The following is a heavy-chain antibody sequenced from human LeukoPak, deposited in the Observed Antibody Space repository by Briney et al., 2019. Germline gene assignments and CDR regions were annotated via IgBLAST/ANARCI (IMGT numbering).Heavy chain of an antibody. J-gene: IGHJ4*02. CDR3: AKNGYSSGWYPEN. D-gene: IGHD6-19*01. CDR1: GFTFSSYG. V-gene: IGHV3-23*01. Sequence: GGSLRLSCAASGFTFSSYGMSWVRQAPGKGLEWVSTVTGTGGSTYYADSVKGRFTISRDNSKNTLYLQMNSLRAEDTAIYYCAKNGYSSGWYPENWGQGTLVTVSS. CDR2: VTGTGGST.